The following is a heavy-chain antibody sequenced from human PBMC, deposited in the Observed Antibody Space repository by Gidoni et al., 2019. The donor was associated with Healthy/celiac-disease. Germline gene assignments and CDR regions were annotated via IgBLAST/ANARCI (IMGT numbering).Heavy chain of an antibody. D-gene: IGHD2-2*01. V-gene: IGHV4-4*07. CDR3: ARGTSEHPNAFDI. Sequence: QVQLQESGPGLVRPSETLSLTCIFSGGSISSYYWSWIRQPAGKRLEWIGRVYTSGNTNYNPSLMSRVTMSEDTSKNQFSLNLSSVTAADTAVYYCARGTSEHPNAFDIWGQGTMVTVSS. CDR2: VYTSGNT. CDR1: GGSISSYY. J-gene: IGHJ3*02.